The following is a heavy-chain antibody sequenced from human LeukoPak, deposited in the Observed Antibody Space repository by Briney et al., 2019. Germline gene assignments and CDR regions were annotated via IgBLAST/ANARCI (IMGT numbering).Heavy chain of an antibody. D-gene: IGHD3-22*01. V-gene: IGHV1-2*02. Sequence: ASVKVSCKASGYTFTGYYMHWMRQAPGQGLEWMGWINPNSGGTNYAQKFQGRVTMTRDTSISTAYMELSRLRSDDTAVYYCARGGVGSYDSSGYYYAWGQGTLVTVSS. J-gene: IGHJ5*02. CDR1: GYTFTGYY. CDR3: ARGGVGSYDSSGYYYA. CDR2: INPNSGGT.